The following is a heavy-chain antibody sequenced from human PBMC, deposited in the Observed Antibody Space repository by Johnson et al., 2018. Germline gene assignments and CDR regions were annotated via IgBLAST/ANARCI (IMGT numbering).Heavy chain of an antibody. CDR2: INQDGSET. V-gene: IGHV3-7*01. Sequence: VQLVESGGGLVQPGGSLRLSCGASGFTFITYWMTWVRQAPGKGLEWVANINQDGSETYYVDSVKGRFTIDRDNANNSLYLQMNSLRAEDTAVYYCTRDHRGVTTASGGMDVWGQGTTVTVAS. D-gene: IGHD4-17*01. CDR1: GFTFITYW. CDR3: TRDHRGVTTASGGMDV. J-gene: IGHJ6*02.